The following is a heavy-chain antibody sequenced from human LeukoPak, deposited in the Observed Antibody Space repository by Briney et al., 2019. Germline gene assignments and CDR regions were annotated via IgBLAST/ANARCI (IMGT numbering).Heavy chain of an antibody. CDR3: ATRSAGGYQLLSSYYYYGMDV. J-gene: IGHJ6*04. CDR2: IIPIFGTA. D-gene: IGHD2-2*01. Sequence: SVKVSCKASGGTFSSYAISWVRQAPGQGLEWMGGIIPIFGTANYAQKFQGRDTITADKSTSTAYMELSGLRSEDTAVYYCATRSAGGYQLLSSYYYYGMDVWGKGTTVTVSS. V-gene: IGHV1-69*06. CDR1: GGTFSSYA.